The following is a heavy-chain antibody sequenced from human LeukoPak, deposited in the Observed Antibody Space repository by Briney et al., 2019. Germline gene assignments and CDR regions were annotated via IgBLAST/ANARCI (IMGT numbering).Heavy chain of an antibody. CDR1: GFTFSSYG. J-gene: IGHJ4*02. V-gene: IGHV3-30*02. D-gene: IGHD6-19*01. CDR2: IRYDGSNK. CDR3: ANTKYSSGWYFEY. Sequence: GGSLRLSCAASGFTFSSYGMHWVRQAPGKGLEWVALIRYDGSNKYYADSVKGRFTISRDNSKNTLYLQMNSLRAEDTAVYYCANTKYSSGWYFEYWGQGTLVTVSS.